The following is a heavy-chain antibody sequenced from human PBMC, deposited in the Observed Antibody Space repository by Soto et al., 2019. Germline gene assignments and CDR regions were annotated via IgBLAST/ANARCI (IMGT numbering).Heavy chain of an antibody. V-gene: IGHV3-30-3*01. Sequence: GGSLRLSCAASGFTFSSYAMHWVRQAPGKGLEWVAVIPYDGSNKYYADSVKGRFTISRDNSKNTLYLQMNSLRAEDTAVYYCAREACTNGVCYYYYGMDVWGQGTTVTVSS. CDR2: IPYDGSNK. CDR3: AREACTNGVCYYYYGMDV. CDR1: GFTFSSYA. D-gene: IGHD2-8*01. J-gene: IGHJ6*02.